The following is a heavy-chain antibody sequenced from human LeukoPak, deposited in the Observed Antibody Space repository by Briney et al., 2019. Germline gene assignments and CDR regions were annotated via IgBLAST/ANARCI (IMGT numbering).Heavy chain of an antibody. V-gene: IGHV3-33*01. CDR3: AREYRHSYDSSGYWDYLDY. Sequence: GGSLRLSCAASGFTFETFDMHWVRQAPGKGLEWVAIIGSDGSNENYADSVKGRFSISRDNSDNTLYLQMNSLRAEDTAVYYCAREYRHSYDSSGYWDYLDYWGQGTLVTVSS. J-gene: IGHJ4*02. D-gene: IGHD3-22*01. CDR1: GFTFETFD. CDR2: IGSDGSNE.